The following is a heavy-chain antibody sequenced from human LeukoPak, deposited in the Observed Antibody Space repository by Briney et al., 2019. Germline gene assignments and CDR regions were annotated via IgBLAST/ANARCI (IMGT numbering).Heavy chain of an antibody. Sequence: PGGSLRLSCAASGFTFSSYGMHWVRQAPGKGLEWVAFIRYDGSNKYYADSVKGRFTISRDNSKNTLYLQMNSLRAEDTAVYYCAKKGPWGDYDQTLHINYMDAWGKGTTVTISS. CDR2: IRYDGSNK. CDR3: AKKGPWGDYDQTLHINYMDA. D-gene: IGHD4-17*01. CDR1: GFTFSSYG. J-gene: IGHJ6*03. V-gene: IGHV3-30*02.